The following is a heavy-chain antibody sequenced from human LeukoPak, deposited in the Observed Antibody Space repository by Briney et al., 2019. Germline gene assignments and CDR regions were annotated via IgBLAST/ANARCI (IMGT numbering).Heavy chain of an antibody. CDR3: ARIGDGSGSYAFDI. CDR1: GYTFTGYY. J-gene: IGHJ3*02. CDR2: INPNSGGT. V-gene: IGHV1-2*02. D-gene: IGHD3-10*01. Sequence: ASVKVSCKASGYTFTGYYMHWVRQAPGQGLEWMGWINPNSGGTNYAQKFQGRVTMTRDTSISTAYMELSRLRSDDTAVYYCARIGDGSGSYAFDIWGQGTMVTVSP.